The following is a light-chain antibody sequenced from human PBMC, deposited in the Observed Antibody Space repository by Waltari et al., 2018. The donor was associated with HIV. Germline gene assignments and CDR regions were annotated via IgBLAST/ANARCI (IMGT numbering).Light chain of an antibody. CDR1: SSDVGGYNY. V-gene: IGLV2-11*01. J-gene: IGLJ2*01. CDR2: DVS. Sequence: QSALTQPRSVSGSPGQSVTIPCTGSSSDVGGYNYVSWYQQHPTKAPKLIIYDVSERPSGVPDRFSGSKSGNRASLTISGLQAEDEADYYCYSYAGSLLFGGGTKLTVL. CDR3: YSYAGSLL.